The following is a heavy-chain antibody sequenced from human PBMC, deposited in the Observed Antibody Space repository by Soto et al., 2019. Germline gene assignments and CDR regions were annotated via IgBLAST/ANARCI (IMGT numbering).Heavy chain of an antibody. Sequence: ASVKVSCKASGYTFTGYYMHWVRQAPGQGLEWMGWINPNSGGTNYAQKFQGRVTMTRDTSISTAYMELSRLRSDDTAVYYCARAPKTTVTIRTHKNWFDPWGQGTLVTVSS. J-gene: IGHJ5*02. CDR2: INPNSGGT. V-gene: IGHV1-2*02. CDR1: GYTFTGYY. D-gene: IGHD4-17*01. CDR3: ARAPKTTVTIRTHKNWFDP.